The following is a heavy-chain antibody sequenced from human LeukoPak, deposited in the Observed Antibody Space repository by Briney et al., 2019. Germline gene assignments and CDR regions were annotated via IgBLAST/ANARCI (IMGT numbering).Heavy chain of an antibody. CDR2: IYTSGST. J-gene: IGHJ6*02. CDR1: GGSISSYY. CDR3: ARVGHSSELYGMDV. D-gene: IGHD3-22*01. Sequence: SETLSLTCTVSGGSISSYYWSWIRQPAGKGLEWIGRIYTSGSTNYNPSLKSRVTMSVDTSKNQFSLKLSSVTAADTAVYYCARVGHSSELYGMDVWGQGTTVTVSS. V-gene: IGHV4-4*07.